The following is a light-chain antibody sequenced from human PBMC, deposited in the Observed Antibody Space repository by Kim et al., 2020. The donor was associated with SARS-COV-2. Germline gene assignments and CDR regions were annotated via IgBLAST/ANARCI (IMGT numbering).Light chain of an antibody. V-gene: IGLV3-19*01. J-gene: IGLJ3*02. CDR1: SLRNYY. Sequence: LGQTVRITCQGDSLRNYYASWYQQKPGQAPLLVIYGKNNRPSGIPDRFSGSSSGDTASLTITGAQAEDEADYYCNSRGTSGDRWVFGGGTKLTVL. CDR3: NSRGTSGDRWV. CDR2: GKN.